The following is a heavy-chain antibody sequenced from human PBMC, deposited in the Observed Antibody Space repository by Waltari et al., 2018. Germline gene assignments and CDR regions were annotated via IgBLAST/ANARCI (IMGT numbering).Heavy chain of an antibody. Sequence: KPGRSRRSPCKYTGKIFADYWIGWVRQMPGKGLEWMGIFYPDGSDVRYRAAFHAHVSSSDVKSNRTVSPQCRCLQVSDTGMYYCVRRRHGDNWGQGTLVTVAP. CDR2: FYPDGSDV. J-gene: IGHJ4*02. CDR1: GKIFADYW. V-gene: IGHV5-51*03. CDR3: VRRRHGDN.